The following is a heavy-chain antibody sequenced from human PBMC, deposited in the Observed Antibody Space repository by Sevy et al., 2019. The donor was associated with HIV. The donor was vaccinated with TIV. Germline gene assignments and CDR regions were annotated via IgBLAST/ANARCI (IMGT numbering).Heavy chain of an antibody. D-gene: IGHD2-15*01. CDR2: IAYDGSNK. Sequence: GGSLRLSCAASGFTFSSYAMHWVHQAPGKALEWVAVIAYDGSNKYYADSVKGRFTISRDNSKNTLYLQMNSLRAEDTAAYYCAGVAPATATSSLRYYGMDVWGQGTTVTVSS. CDR3: AGVAPATATSSLRYYGMDV. V-gene: IGHV3-30*04. CDR1: GFTFSSYA. J-gene: IGHJ6*02.